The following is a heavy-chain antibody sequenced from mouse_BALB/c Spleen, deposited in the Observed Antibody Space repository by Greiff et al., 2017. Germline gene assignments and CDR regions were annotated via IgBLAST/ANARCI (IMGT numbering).Heavy chain of an antibody. CDR2: IWGDGST. J-gene: IGHJ4*01. CDR1: GFSLTGYG. V-gene: IGHV2-6-7*01. Sequence: VQLVESGPGLVAPSQSLSITCTVSGFSLTGYGVNWVRQPPGKGLEWLGMIWGDGSTDYNSALKSRLSISKDNSKSQVFLKMNSLQTDDTARYYCARDRGRTARATYAMDYWGQGTSVTVSS. CDR3: ARDRGRTARATYAMDY. D-gene: IGHD3-2*01.